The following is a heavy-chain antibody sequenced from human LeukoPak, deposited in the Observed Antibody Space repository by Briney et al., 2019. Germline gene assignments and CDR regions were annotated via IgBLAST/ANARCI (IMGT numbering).Heavy chain of an antibody. D-gene: IGHD1-14*01. V-gene: IGHV4-59*01. J-gene: IGHJ5*02. CDR1: GGSINTYY. CDR2: VYESGTT. Sequence: PSETLSLTCTVPGGSINTYYWSWIRQPPGKGLEWLGHVYESGTTTYNPSLKSRVTISADTSRNQFSLKLSSVTAADTAIYYCARGARTRTTNWFDPWGQGTLVTVSS. CDR3: ARGARTRTTNWFDP.